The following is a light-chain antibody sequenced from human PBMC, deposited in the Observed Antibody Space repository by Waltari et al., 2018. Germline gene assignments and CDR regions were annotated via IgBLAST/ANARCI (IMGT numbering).Light chain of an antibody. J-gene: IGKJ4*01. V-gene: IGKV3-11*01. CDR3: QQRRNWPLT. CDR1: KNVGTY. CDR2: DAS. Sequence: SFRARKNVGTYVGWDQQRPGQSPRLLIYDASYRATGIPARFSGSGSETDFTLTISSLQPEDFAVYYCQQRRNWPLTFGGGTRVQI.